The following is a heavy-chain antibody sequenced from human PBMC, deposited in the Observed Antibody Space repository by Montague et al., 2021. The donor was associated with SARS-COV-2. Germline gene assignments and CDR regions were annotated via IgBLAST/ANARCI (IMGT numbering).Heavy chain of an antibody. CDR1: GDSISTSTW. CDR3: ATLSRRTAAGTRDYFGLDV. J-gene: IGHJ6*02. Sequence: SETRSLTCRVSGDSISTSTWWTWVRQTPGKGLEWIGEIFHSGTIXXNPSLKSRVSISVDKSNNQFSLRLSSLIAADTAVYYCATLSRRTAAGTRDYFGLDVWGQGTTVVVSS. D-gene: IGHD6-13*01. V-gene: IGHV4-4*02. CDR2: IFHSGTI.